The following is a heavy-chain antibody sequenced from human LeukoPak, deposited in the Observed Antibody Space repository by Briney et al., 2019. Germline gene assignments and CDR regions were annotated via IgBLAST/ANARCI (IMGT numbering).Heavy chain of an antibody. J-gene: IGHJ4*02. D-gene: IGHD6-19*01. V-gene: IGHV4-34*01. CDR2: INHSGST. Sequence: KTSETLSLTCAVYGGSFSGYYWSWIRQPPGKGLEWIGEINHSGSTNYNPSLKSRVTISVDTSKNQFSLKLSSVTAADTAVYYCARRPLLSSGLIDCWGQGTLVTVSS. CDR3: ARRPLLSSGLIDC. CDR1: GGSFSGYY.